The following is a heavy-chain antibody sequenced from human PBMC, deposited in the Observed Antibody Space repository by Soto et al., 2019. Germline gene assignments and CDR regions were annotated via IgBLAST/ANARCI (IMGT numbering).Heavy chain of an antibody. J-gene: IGHJ4*02. Sequence: SKTLSLTCSVSGGSIGRYYWSWIRQPPGKGLEWLGYVYYTGSTNYNPSLKSRVAISVDTSKSQFSLKLSSVTAADTAVYYCAREGXITYVSGSYYNAYYFDFWGQGALVTVSS. D-gene: IGHD3-10*01. CDR1: GGSIGRYY. CDR2: VYYTGST. CDR3: AREGXITYVSGSYYNAYYFDF. V-gene: IGHV4-59*01.